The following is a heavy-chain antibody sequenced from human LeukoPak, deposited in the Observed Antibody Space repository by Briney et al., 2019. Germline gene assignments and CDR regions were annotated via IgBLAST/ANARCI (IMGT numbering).Heavy chain of an antibody. J-gene: IGHJ5*02. V-gene: IGHV3-73*01. D-gene: IGHD4/OR15-4a*01. Sequence: GGSLRLSCAASGFTFSGSAMHWVRQASGKGLEWVGRIRSKANSYATAYAASVKGRFTISRDDSKNTAYLQMNSLKTEDTAVYYCTRQKADLTSNWFDPWGQGTLVTVSS. CDR3: TRQKADLTSNWFDP. CDR1: GFTFSGSA. CDR2: IRSKANSYAT.